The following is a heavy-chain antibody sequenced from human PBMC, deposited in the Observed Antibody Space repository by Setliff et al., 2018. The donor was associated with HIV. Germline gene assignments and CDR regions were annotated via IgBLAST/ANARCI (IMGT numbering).Heavy chain of an antibody. CDR1: GGSFSDYY. J-gene: IGHJ4*02. CDR3: AAWGPRYSYAPYFFDS. CDR2: INHSGST. Sequence: PSETLSLTCAVYGGSFSDYYWSWIRQPPGKGLEWIGEINHSGSTNYSPSLKSRVTISVDASRNQFSLRLSSVTAADTAVYYCAAWGPRYSYAPYFFDSWGQGTLVTVS. V-gene: IGHV4-34*01. D-gene: IGHD5-18*01.